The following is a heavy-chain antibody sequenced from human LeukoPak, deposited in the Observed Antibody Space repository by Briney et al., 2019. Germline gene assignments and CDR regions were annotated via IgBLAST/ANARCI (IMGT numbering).Heavy chain of an antibody. J-gene: IGHJ3*01. V-gene: IGHV1-69*13. CDR1: GGTFSSYA. Sequence: ASVKVSRKASGGTFSSYAISWVRQAPGQGLEWMGGIIPIFGTANYAQKFQGRVTITADESTSTAYMELSSLRSEDTAVYYCARESCSSTSCPADLWGQGTMVTVSS. CDR2: IIPIFGTA. D-gene: IGHD2-2*01. CDR3: ARESCSSTSCPADL.